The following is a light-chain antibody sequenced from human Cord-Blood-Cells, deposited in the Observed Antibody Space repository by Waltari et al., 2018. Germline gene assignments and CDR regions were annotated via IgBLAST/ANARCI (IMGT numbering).Light chain of an antibody. CDR3: SSYTSSSTLV. CDR1: SRHVGGYNY. V-gene: IGLV2-14*01. CDR2: DVS. Sequence: QSPLTQPASVSGSPGPSITIPCTGTSRHVGGYNYVSWYQQHPGKAPKLMIYDVSNRPSGVSNRFSGSKSGNTASLTISGLQAEDEADYYCSSYTSSSTLVFGGGTKLTVL. J-gene: IGLJ3*02.